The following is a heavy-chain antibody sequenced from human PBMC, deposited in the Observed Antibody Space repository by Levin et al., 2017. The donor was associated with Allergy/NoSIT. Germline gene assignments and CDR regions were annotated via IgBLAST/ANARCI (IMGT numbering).Heavy chain of an antibody. J-gene: IGHJ5*02. CDR1: GYTFNIHA. D-gene: IGHD2-21*01. Sequence: VASVKVSCKASGYTFNIHAIHWVRQAPGQRLEWMGWINAGNGDTKCSQTFQDRVTISRDTSANTAYMQVTSLRSEDTALYYCARRADGHGDVTFCPTPLDLWGQGTLVTVSS. CDR2: INAGNGDT. CDR3: ARRADGHGDVTFCPTPLDL. V-gene: IGHV1-3*01.